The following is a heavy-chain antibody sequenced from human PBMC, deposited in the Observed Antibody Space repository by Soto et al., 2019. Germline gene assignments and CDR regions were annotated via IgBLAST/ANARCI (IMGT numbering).Heavy chain of an antibody. CDR3: SRHPITVVRGFDP. CDR2: VSSYRGAT. V-gene: IGHV4-30-4*01. D-gene: IGHD3-10*01. CDR1: GGSLVWDQYD. J-gene: IGHJ5*02. Sequence: TLYLACTVSGGSLVWDQYDGTWIRKPPGKGLEWIAYVSSYRGATYYNPSLKSRVTISVDTPKTQFSLKLSSVTAADTAVDFCSRHPITVVRGFDPWGQGTLVTVSS.